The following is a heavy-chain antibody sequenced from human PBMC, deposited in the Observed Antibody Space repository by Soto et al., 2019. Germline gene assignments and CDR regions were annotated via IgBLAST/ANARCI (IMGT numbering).Heavy chain of an antibody. Sequence: GGSLRLSCAASGFTFTTYAMSWVRQAPGKGLEWVLGISGAGGTTYYADSVKGRFTISRDNSKTTLYLQMNSLRADDTAVYYCARGKFPPGIAMADPQTDAFDIWGQGTMVTVSS. J-gene: IGHJ3*02. CDR1: GFTFTTYA. CDR2: ISGAGGTT. V-gene: IGHV3-23*01. D-gene: IGHD6-19*01. CDR3: ARGKFPPGIAMADPQTDAFDI.